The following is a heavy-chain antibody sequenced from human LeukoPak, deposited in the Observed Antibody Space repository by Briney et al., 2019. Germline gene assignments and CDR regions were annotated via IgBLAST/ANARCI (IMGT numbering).Heavy chain of an antibody. J-gene: IGHJ4*02. D-gene: IGHD4-17*01. CDR2: INHSGST. CDR3: ATRSMTTVTVDY. CDR1: GGSFSGYY. V-gene: IGHV4-34*01. Sequence: SETLSLTCAVYGGSFSGYYWSWIRQPPGKGLEWIGEINHSGSTNYNPSLKSRVTISVDTSKNQFSLKLSSVTAADTAVYYCATRSMTTVTVDYWGQGTLVTVSS.